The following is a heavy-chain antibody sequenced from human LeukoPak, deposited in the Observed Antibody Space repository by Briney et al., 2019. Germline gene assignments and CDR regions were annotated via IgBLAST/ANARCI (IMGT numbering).Heavy chain of an antibody. CDR1: GYTFTSYD. Sequence: ASVKVSCKASGYTFTSYDVNWVRQATGQGLEWMGWINPNSGGTNYAQKFQGRVTMTRDTSISTAYMELSRLRSDDTAVYYCATDIVVVPAAIGRDYWGQGTLVTVSS. CDR2: INPNSGGT. CDR3: ATDIVVVPAAIGRDY. J-gene: IGHJ4*02. V-gene: IGHV1-2*02. D-gene: IGHD2-2*01.